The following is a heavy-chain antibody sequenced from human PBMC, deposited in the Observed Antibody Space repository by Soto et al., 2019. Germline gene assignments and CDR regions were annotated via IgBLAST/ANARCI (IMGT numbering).Heavy chain of an antibody. CDR3: VKPSGWYPDY. J-gene: IGHJ4*02. D-gene: IGHD6-19*01. CDR2: ISPDGSNK. Sequence: QVQLVESGGGVVQPGGSLRLSCAVSGFTFSDYGMHWVRQAPGKGLEWVAVISPDGSNKYYPDSLRGRFTISRDNSKNTLYLQMSSLRGEDTAVYYCVKPSGWYPDYWGQGTHVTVSS. CDR1: GFTFSDYG. V-gene: IGHV3-30*18.